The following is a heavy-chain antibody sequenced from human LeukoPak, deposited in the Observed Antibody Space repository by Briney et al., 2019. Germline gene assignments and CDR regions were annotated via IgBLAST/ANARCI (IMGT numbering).Heavy chain of an antibody. J-gene: IGHJ6*02. CDR3: ARLGYYGSGSYVYGMDV. V-gene: IGHV3-21*01. Sequence: AGGSLRLSCAASGFTFSSYSMNWVRQAPGKGLEWVSSISSSSSYIYYADSVKGRFTISRDNAKNSLYLQMNSLRAEDTAVYYCARLGYYGSGSYVYGMDVWGQGTTVTVSS. D-gene: IGHD3-10*01. CDR2: ISSSSSYI. CDR1: GFTFSSYS.